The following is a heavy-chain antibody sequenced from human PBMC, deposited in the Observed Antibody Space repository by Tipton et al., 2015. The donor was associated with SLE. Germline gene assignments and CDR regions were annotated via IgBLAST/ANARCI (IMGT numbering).Heavy chain of an antibody. D-gene: IGHD3-22*01. Sequence: TLSLTCTISGGSISSHYWSWIRQPPGKGLEWIGYIYNSGSGNYNPSLKSRVTISVDTSKNQFSLKLSSVSAADPAVYYSARSDYYDSSGYYSYAFDIWGQGTMVTVSS. CDR3: ARSDYYDSSGYYSYAFDI. CDR2: IYNSGSG. CDR1: GGSISSHY. J-gene: IGHJ3*02. V-gene: IGHV4-59*11.